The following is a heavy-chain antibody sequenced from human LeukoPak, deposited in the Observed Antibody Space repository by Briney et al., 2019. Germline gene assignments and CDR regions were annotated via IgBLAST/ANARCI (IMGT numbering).Heavy chain of an antibody. J-gene: IGHJ4*02. CDR2: IIPMFGSA. Sequence: ASVKVSCKASGGTFSSYAISWVRQAPGQGLEWMGGIIPMFGSANYAQKFQARVTITADESTSTAYMELSSLRSEDTAVYYCARVSSAGSGWTGPLGYWGQGTLVTVSS. CDR3: ARVSSAGSGWTGPLGY. V-gene: IGHV1-69*13. CDR1: GGTFSSYA. D-gene: IGHD6-19*01.